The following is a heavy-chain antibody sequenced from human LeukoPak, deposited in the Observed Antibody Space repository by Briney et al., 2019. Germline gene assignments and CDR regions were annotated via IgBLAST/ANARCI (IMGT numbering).Heavy chain of an antibody. CDR3: ARGYFESGSYSNNWFDP. J-gene: IGHJ5*02. CDR2: IYHSGST. V-gene: IGHV4-30-2*01. Sequence: SETLSLTCAVSGGSISSGGYSWSWIRQPPGKGLEWIGYIYHSGSTYYNPSLKSRVTISVDRSKNQFSLKLSSVTAADTAVYYCARGYFESGSYSNNWFDPWGQGTLVTVSS. CDR1: GGSISSGGYS. D-gene: IGHD1-26*01.